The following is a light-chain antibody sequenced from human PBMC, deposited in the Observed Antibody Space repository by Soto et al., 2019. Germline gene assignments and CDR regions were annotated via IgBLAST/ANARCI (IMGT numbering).Light chain of an antibody. J-gene: IGLJ1*01. Sequence: QSVLTQPPSASGTPGQRVTISCSGSSSNIGSNTVNWYQQLPGTAPKLLIYSNNQRPSGVPDRFSGSKCGTSASLAISGLQSEDEADYYCAAWDDSLNGYVFGTGTKLTVL. V-gene: IGLV1-44*01. CDR1: SSNIGSNT. CDR3: AAWDDSLNGYV. CDR2: SNN.